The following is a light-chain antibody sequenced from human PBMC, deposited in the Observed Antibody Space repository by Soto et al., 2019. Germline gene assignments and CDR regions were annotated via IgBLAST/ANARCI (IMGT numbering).Light chain of an antibody. J-gene: IGLJ2*01. CDR2: DTN. V-gene: IGLV7-46*01. CDR3: LLSYSDARV. CDR1: TGAVTSGHY. Sequence: QAVVTQEPSLTVSPGGTVTLTCDSSTGAVTSGHYAFWFQQQPGQAPRTLIYDTNSIHSGTPARFSGSLVGGKAALTLSGAQPEDEAEYYGLLSYSDARVFGGGTKLTVL.